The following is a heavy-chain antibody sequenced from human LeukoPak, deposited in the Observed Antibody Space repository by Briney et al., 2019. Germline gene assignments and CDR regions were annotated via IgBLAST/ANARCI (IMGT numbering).Heavy chain of an antibody. Sequence: PGGSLRLSCAASGFTFSSYGMHWVRQAPGKGLEWVAFIRYDGSNKYYADSVKGRFTISRDNSKNTLYLQMNSLRAEDTAVYYCAKDLEAGRPVPFDPWGQGTLVTVSS. CDR1: GFTFSSYG. D-gene: IGHD6-25*01. V-gene: IGHV3-30*02. J-gene: IGHJ5*02. CDR2: IRYDGSNK. CDR3: AKDLEAGRPVPFDP.